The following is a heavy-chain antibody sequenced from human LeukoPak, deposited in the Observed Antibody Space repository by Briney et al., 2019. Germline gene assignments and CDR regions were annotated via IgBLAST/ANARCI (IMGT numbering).Heavy chain of an antibody. CDR1: GGSISSGSYY. CDR3: ARESRVPPHYFDY. J-gene: IGHJ4*02. CDR2: IHNSGST. Sequence: SQTLSLTCTVSGGSISSGSYYWSWIRQPAGKGLEWIGHIHNSGSTDYNPSLNSRAIISLDTSKIYFSLRLNSVTAAYTAVYYCARESRVPPHYFDYWGQGTLVTVSS. D-gene: IGHD3-3*01. V-gene: IGHV4-61*09.